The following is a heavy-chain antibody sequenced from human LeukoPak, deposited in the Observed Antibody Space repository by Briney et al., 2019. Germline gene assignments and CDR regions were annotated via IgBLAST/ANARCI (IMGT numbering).Heavy chain of an antibody. CDR3: ARDLVCSGGSCYSS. V-gene: IGHV1-69*01. J-gene: IGHJ5*02. D-gene: IGHD2-15*01. CDR1: GGTFSSYA. CDR2: IIPIFGTA. Sequence: VASVKVSCKPSGGTFSSYAISWVRQAPGQGLEWMGGIIPIFGTANYTQKFHGRVTITADESTSTAYMELSSLRSEDTAVYYCARDLVCSGGSCYSSWGQGTLVTVSS.